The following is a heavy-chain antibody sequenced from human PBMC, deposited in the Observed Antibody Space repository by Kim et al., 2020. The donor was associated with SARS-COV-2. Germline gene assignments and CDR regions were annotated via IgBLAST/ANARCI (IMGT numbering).Heavy chain of an antibody. Sequence: VSVKSRITINPDTSKNQFSLQLNSVTPEDTAVYYCASTPIAVAGSEWFDPWGQGTLVTVSS. J-gene: IGHJ5*02. V-gene: IGHV6-1*01. D-gene: IGHD6-19*01. CDR3: ASTPIAVAGSEWFDP.